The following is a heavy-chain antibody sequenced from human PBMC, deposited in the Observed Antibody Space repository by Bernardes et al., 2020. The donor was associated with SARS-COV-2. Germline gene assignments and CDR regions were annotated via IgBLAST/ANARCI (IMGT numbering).Heavy chain of an antibody. CDR1: GVPFSSYE. V-gene: IGHV3-48*03. J-gene: IGHJ4*02. D-gene: IGHD5-18*01. Sequence: SLRLSCAASGVPFSSYEMNWVRQAPGTGREWVSYISSSGSTIYYADSVKGRFTISRDNAKNSLYLQMNSLRAEDTAVYYCARGGATAMGYYFDYWGQGTLVTVSS. CDR2: ISSSGSTI. CDR3: ARGGATAMGYYFDY.